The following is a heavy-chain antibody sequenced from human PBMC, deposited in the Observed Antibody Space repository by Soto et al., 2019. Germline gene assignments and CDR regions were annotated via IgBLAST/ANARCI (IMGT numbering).Heavy chain of an antibody. J-gene: IGHJ6*02. V-gene: IGHV5-51*01. Sequence: PGESLKISCKGSGYSFTSYWIGWVRQMPGKGLEWMGIIYPGDSDTRYRPSFQGQVTISADKSISTAYLQWSSLKASDTAMYYCARFSGSGGDGYYYYGMDVWGQGTTVTVSS. CDR1: GYSFTSYW. D-gene: IGHD2-21*02. CDR3: ARFSGSGGDGYYYYGMDV. CDR2: IYPGDSDT.